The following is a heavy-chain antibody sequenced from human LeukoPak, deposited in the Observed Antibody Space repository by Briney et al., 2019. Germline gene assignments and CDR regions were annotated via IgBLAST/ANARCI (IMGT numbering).Heavy chain of an antibody. D-gene: IGHD3-22*01. Sequence: SETLSVTCTTSGGSISSAYSGRSRQPVGKGVEWIRLILTSASTNYNPSLKSRVTMSVDTSKNQFSLKLSSVTAADTAVYYCARDSLSLNYYDSSGYSYFDYRGQGTLVTVSS. CDR3: ARDSLSLNYYDSSGYSYFDY. V-gene: IGHV4-4*07. CDR1: GGSISSAY. CDR2: ILTSAST. J-gene: IGHJ4*02.